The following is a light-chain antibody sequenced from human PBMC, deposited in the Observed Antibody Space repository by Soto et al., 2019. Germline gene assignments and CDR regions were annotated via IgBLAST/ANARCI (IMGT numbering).Light chain of an antibody. CDR3: SSYTSSSTLV. J-gene: IGLJ2*01. CDR1: SRDVGGYNY. Sequence: QSVLTQPASVSGSPGQSITISCTGTSRDVGGYNYVSWYQQHPGKAPKLMIYEVSNRPSGISNRFSGSKSGNTASLTLSGLQAEDEADYYCSSYTSSSTLVFGGGTKLTVL. V-gene: IGLV2-14*01. CDR2: EVS.